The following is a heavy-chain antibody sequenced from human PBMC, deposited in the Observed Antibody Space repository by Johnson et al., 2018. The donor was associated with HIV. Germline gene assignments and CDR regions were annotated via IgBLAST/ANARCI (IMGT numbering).Heavy chain of an antibody. CDR3: ARSGGDRRGDALDI. D-gene: IGHD3-16*01. Sequence: VQLVESGGGLVKPGGSLRLSCAASGFTFSDYYMSWIRQAPGKGLEWVSAIGTAGDTYYPGSVKGRFTISTENAKNSLYLQMNSLRAGDTAVYYCARSGGDRRGDALDIWGQGTMVTVSS. V-gene: IGHV3-13*01. CDR1: GFTFSDYY. CDR2: IGTAGDT. J-gene: IGHJ3*02.